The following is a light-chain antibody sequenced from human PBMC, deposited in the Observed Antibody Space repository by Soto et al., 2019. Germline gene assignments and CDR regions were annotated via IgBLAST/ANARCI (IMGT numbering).Light chain of an antibody. V-gene: IGLV2-14*03. CDR1: SSDVGAYDY. CDR2: DVS. Sequence: QSALTQPASVSGSPGQSITISCTGTSSDVGAYDYVSWYQQHPGEVPKLMIFDVSDRPSGVSNRFSGSKSGNTASQTISGLQAEDEADYYCSSFTTSTSYVFGTGTKLTVL. CDR3: SSFTTSTSYV. J-gene: IGLJ1*01.